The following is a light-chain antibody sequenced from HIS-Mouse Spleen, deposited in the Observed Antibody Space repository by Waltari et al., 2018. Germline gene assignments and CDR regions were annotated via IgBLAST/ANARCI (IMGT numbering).Light chain of an antibody. Sequence: QSALTQPRSVSGSPGQSVTISCTGTSSDVGGYNYVSWYQQHPGKAPKLMIYDVSTRASGVPDRFSGSKSGNTASLTSSGLQAEDEADYYCCSYAGSYTGVFGTGTKVTVL. CDR3: CSYAGSYTGV. V-gene: IGLV2-11*01. CDR1: SSDVGGYNY. J-gene: IGLJ1*01. CDR2: DVS.